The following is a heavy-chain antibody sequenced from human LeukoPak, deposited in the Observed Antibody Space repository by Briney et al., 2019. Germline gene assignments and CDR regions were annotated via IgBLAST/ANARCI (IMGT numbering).Heavy chain of an antibody. CDR3: ARDYLPAAMYNWFDP. CDR2: INHSGST. V-gene: IGHV4-34*01. J-gene: IGHJ5*02. CDR1: GWSFGGYY. Sequence: NPSETLSLTCAVYGWSFGGYYWSWIRQPPGKGLEWIGEINHSGSTNYNPSLKSRVTISVDTSKNQFSLKLSSVTAADTAVYYCARDYLPAAMYNWFDPWGQGTLVTVSS. D-gene: IGHD2-2*01.